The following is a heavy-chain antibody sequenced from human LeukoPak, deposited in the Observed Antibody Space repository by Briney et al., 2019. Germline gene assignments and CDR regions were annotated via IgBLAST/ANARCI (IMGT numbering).Heavy chain of an antibody. CDR3: ARLTWGLVDN. J-gene: IGHJ4*02. CDR1: GFTFSDYY. D-gene: IGHD7-27*01. V-gene: IGHV3-11*04. Sequence: GGSLRLSCAASGFTFSDYYMSWIRQAPGKGLEWISYISSGGDNIKYADSVRGRFTISRDNAKNSLYLQMNSLRAEDTAVYFCARLTWGLVDNWGQGTLVIVSS. CDR2: ISSGGDNI.